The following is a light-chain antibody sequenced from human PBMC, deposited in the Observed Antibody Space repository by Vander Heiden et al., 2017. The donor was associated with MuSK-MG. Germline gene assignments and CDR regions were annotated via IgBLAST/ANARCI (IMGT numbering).Light chain of an antibody. CDR2: EVS. Sequence: QSALTQPASVSGSPGQSLTISCTGTSSDVGSYNLVSWYQQHPGKAPKLMIYEVSKRPSGVSNRFSGSKSGNTDSLTISGLQAEDEAEYYGCSYAGSSTSKWVLGGGTKL. CDR1: SSDVGSYNL. J-gene: IGLJ3*02. V-gene: IGLV2-23*02. CDR3: CSYAGSSTSKWV.